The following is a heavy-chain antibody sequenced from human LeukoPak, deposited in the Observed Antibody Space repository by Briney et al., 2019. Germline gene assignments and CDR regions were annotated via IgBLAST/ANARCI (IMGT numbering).Heavy chain of an antibody. CDR2: ISSSSSYI. CDR3: ARVYGGCSSTSCYVDY. V-gene: IGHV3-21*01. D-gene: IGHD2-2*01. CDR1: GFTFSSYS. Sequence: GGSLRLSCAASGFTFSSYSMNWVRQAPGKGLEWVSSISSSSSYIYYADSVKGRFTISRDNAKNSLYLQMNSLRAEDTAVYYCARVYGGCSSTSCYVDYWGQGTLVTVSS. J-gene: IGHJ4*02.